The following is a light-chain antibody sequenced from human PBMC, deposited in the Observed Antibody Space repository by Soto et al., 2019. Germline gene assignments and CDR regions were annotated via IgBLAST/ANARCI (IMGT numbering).Light chain of an antibody. CDR2: SNY. CDR1: SSNIGSKT. J-gene: IGLJ1*01. V-gene: IGLV1-44*01. CDR3: SAWDASLNGYV. Sequence: QSVLTQPPSASGTPRQRLTISCSGSSSNIGSKTVNWYQQLPGTAPKLLIYSNYQRPSGVPDRFSGSKSGTSASLAISGLQPEDEADYYCSAWDASLNGYVFGTGTKVTVL.